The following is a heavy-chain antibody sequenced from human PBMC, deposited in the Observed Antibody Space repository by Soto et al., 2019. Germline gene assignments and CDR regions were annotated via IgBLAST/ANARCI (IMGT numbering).Heavy chain of an antibody. CDR1: GGSISGYY. V-gene: IGHV4-59*01. Sequence: SETLSLTCTVSGGSISGYYWSWNRQPPGKGLEWIGYIYYSGSTNYNPSLKSRVTISVDMSKNQFSLKLTSVSAADTAVYYCARSGTGLPYYESSGYYDFDYWGQGTLVTVSS. D-gene: IGHD3-22*01. J-gene: IGHJ4*02. CDR2: IYYSGST. CDR3: ARSGTGLPYYESSGYYDFDY.